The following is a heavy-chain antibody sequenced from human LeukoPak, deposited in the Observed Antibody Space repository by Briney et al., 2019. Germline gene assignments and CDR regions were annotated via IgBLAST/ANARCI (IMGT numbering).Heavy chain of an antibody. CDR1: GGSISSGSFY. V-gene: IGHV4-39*07. CDR2: VSYSGST. J-gene: IGHJ4*02. CDR3: ARVLSGSNFDY. Sequence: SETLSLTCTVSGGSISSGSFYWGWIRQPPGKGLEWIGNVSYSGSTYYNPSLKSRVTISVDKSKNQFSLRLSSVTAADTAVYYCARVLSGSNFDYWGQGTLVTVSS. D-gene: IGHD3-22*01.